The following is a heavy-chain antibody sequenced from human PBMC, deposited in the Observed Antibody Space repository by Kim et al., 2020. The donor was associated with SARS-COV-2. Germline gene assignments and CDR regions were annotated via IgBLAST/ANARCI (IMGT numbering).Heavy chain of an antibody. Sequence: NTKYSQKFQGRVTSTRDTSASTAYMELSSLRSEDTAVYYCAREGFYGRDVWGQGTTVTVSS. J-gene: IGHJ6*02. CDR2: NT. V-gene: IGHV1-3*01. CDR3: AREGFYGRDV.